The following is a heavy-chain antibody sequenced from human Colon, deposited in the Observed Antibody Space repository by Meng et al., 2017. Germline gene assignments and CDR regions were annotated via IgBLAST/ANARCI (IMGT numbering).Heavy chain of an antibody. J-gene: IGHJ4*02. CDR1: GGSMNNYY. CDR2: IFSSGRT. V-gene: IGHV4-59*01. D-gene: IGHD3-3*01. Sequence: QMHLQESGPRLVKSSETLSLTCTVSGGSMNNYYWNWIRQSPGKGLEWLGYIFSSGRTNYNPSFESRITMSVDTSKNQFSLKLNSVTAADTAVYFCARGGAGRITTFGMVSFFDDWGQGALVTVSS. CDR3: ARGGAGRITTFGMVSFFDD.